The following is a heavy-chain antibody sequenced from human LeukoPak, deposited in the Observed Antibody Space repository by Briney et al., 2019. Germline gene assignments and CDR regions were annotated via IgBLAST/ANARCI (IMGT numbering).Heavy chain of an antibody. V-gene: IGHV1-18*01. J-gene: IGHJ4*02. Sequence: ASVKVSCKSSGYKFTNFGISWVRQAPGQGLEWMGWMSAYTGNTNYAQKFQGRVTMTTDTSTSTAHMELRSLRSDDTAVYYCARDAVDSFDHWGQGTLVTVPS. CDR2: MSAYTGNT. CDR1: GYKFTNFG. CDR3: ARDAVDSFDH.